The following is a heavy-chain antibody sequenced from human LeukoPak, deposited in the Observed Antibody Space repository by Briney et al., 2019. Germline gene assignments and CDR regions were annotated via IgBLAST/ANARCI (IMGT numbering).Heavy chain of an antibody. D-gene: IGHD4-17*01. CDR1: GFTVSNNS. V-gene: IGHV3-53*01. J-gene: IGHJ4*02. Sequence: GGSLRLSCTVSGFTVSNNSMSWVRQAPGKGLEWVSFIYSGGNTHYSDSVKGRFTISRDNSKNTLYLQMNSLRADDTAVYYCARRAGEYSHPYDYWGQGTLVTV. CDR3: ARRAGEYSHPYDY. CDR2: IYSGGNT.